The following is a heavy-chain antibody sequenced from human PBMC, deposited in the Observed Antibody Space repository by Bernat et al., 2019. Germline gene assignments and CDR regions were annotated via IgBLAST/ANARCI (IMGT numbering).Heavy chain of an antibody. D-gene: IGHD6-6*01. Sequence: EVQLVESGGGLVQPGGSLRLSCAASGFTFSNYWMSWVRQAPGKGLEWVANIKEDGSEKYYVDSVKGRFTISRDNAKNSLFLQMNSLKADDTAIYYCAASGEGSIAARWGQGNLVTVSS. CDR3: AASGEGSIAAR. V-gene: IGHV3-7*03. J-gene: IGHJ4*02. CDR1: GFTFSNYW. CDR2: IKEDGSEK.